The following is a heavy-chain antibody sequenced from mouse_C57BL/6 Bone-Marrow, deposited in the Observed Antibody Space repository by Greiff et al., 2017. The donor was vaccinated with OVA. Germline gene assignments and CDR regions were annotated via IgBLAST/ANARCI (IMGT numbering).Heavy chain of an antibody. CDR3: TRSYSNYGDFDY. V-gene: IGHV1-15*01. CDR2: IDPETGGT. J-gene: IGHJ2*01. Sequence: VQLQQSGAELVRPGASVTLSCKASGYTFTDYAMHWVKQTPVHGLEWIGAIDPETGGTAYNQKFKGKAILTADKSSSTAYMELRSLTSEDSAVYYCTRSYSNYGDFDYWGQGTTLTVSS. CDR1: GYTFTDYA. D-gene: IGHD2-5*01.